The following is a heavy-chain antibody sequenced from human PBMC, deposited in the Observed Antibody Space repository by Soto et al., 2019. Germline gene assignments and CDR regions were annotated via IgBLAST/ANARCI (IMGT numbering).Heavy chain of an antibody. D-gene: IGHD5-12*01. V-gene: IGHV1-18*01. CDR1: GYTFTSYG. CDR2: ISAYNGNT. Sequence: GASVKVSCKASGYTFTSYGISWVRQAPGQGLEWMGWISAYNGNTNYAQKLQGRVTMTTDTSTSTAYMELRSLRSDDTAVYYCARDRGYGGYYARRYYFDYWGQGTLVTVSS. J-gene: IGHJ4*02. CDR3: ARDRGYGGYYARRYYFDY.